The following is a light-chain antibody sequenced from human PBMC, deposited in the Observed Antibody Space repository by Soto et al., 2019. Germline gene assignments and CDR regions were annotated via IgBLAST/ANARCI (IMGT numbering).Light chain of an antibody. Sequence: AIQLTQSPSSLSASVGDRVTITCRASQGIGSSTFAWYQQKAGKAPTLLIYDVSNLQRGVPTRFSGSESGKDFGLTISSLQPEDFATYYCQQFDTYPLTFGQGTRLDIK. CDR2: DVS. J-gene: IGKJ5*01. CDR3: QQFDTYPLT. CDR1: QGIGSST. V-gene: IGKV1-13*02.